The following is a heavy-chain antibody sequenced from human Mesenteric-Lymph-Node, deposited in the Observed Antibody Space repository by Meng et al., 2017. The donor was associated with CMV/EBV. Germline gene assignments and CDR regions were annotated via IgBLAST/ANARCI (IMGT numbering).Heavy chain of an antibody. Sequence: ASVKVSCKASGYTFTNYDINWVRQAAGQGLEWMGWMNPNSGNTGYAQKFQGRVTITRNTSISTAYMELRSLIFEDTAVYYCARGTGKNILTGYSLGYWGQGTLVTVSS. CDR1: GYTFTNYD. CDR2: MNPNSGNT. CDR3: ARGTGKNILTGYSLGY. D-gene: IGHD3-9*01. J-gene: IGHJ4*02. V-gene: IGHV1-8*03.